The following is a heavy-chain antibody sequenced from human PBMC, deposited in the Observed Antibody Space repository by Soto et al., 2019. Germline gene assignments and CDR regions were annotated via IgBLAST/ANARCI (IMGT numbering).Heavy chain of an antibody. D-gene: IGHD5-12*01. J-gene: IGHJ4*02. CDR3: ARGDGYKFDY. CDR2: ISYSGST. V-gene: IGHV4-59*01. CDR1: GGSISSYY. Sequence: QVQLQESGPGLVKPSETLSLTCTVSGGSISSYYWSWIRQPPGKGLEWIGYISYSGSTNYNPSLKSRVTISVDTSKNQFSLKLSSVTAADTAVYHCARGDGYKFDYWGQGILVTVSS.